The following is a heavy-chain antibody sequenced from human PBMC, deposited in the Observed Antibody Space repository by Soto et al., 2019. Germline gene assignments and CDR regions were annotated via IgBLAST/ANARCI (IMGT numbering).Heavy chain of an antibody. D-gene: IGHD3-10*01. CDR2: IEWMGGII. Sequence: GGSLRLSCAASGFTFDDYAMQWVRQAPGKGLEWVSGIEWMGGIIAYAGSVKDAFTFAGDNAKNSLYLQMNSLRAEDRALYDGAKVYCRARGVIAACFDHWGQGTLVTVSS. CDR1: GFTFDDYA. J-gene: IGHJ4*02. V-gene: IGHV3-9*01. CDR3: AKVYCRARGVIAACFDH.